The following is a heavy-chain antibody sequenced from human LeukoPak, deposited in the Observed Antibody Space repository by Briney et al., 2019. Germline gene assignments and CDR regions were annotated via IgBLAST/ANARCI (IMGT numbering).Heavy chain of an antibody. J-gene: IGHJ4*02. V-gene: IGHV1-18*01. D-gene: IGHD3-22*01. Sequence: ASVKVSCKASGYTFTSYGISWVRQAPGQGLVWMGWISAYNGNTNYAQKLQGRVTMTTDTSTSTAYMELRSLRSDDTAVYYCARDLVRYYYDSSGYPDYWGQGTLVTVSS. CDR3: ARDLVRYYYDSSGYPDY. CDR1: GYTFTSYG. CDR2: ISAYNGNT.